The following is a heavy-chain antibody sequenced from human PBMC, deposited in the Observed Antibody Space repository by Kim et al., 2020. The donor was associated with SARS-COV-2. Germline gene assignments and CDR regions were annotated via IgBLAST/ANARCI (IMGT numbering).Heavy chain of an antibody. V-gene: IGHV4-34*01. J-gene: IGHJ6*02. D-gene: IGHD1-26*01. Sequence: YNPPLKSRVTISVDTSKNQFSLKLSSVTAADTAVYYCARGSGDTNYGMDVWGQGTTVTVSS. CDR3: ARGSGDTNYGMDV.